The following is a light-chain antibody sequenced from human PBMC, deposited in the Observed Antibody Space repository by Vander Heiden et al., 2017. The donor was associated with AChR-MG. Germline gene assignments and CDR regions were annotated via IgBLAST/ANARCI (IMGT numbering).Light chain of an antibody. CDR1: SGDIGTYNY. V-gene: IGLV2-14*03. Sequence: QSALTQPASVSGSPGQSLTISCTGTSGDIGTYNYVSWYQQHPGKAPKLMIYDVTKRPSGVSNRFSGSKSGNTASLTISGLQPEDEATYFCSSYTNSSTLVFGGGTKLTLL. CDR2: DVT. J-gene: IGLJ3*02. CDR3: SSYTNSSTLV.